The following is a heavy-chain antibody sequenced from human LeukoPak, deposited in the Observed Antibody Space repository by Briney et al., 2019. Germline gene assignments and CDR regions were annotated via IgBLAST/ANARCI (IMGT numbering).Heavy chain of an antibody. J-gene: IGHJ5*02. V-gene: IGHV2-5*01. CDR3: AHRRVPGSWVGDTANWFDP. D-gene: IGHD6-13*01. CDR2: IYWNDDK. CDR1: GFSLSTSGVG. Sequence: SGPTLVKPTQTLTLTCTFSGFSLSTSGVGVGWIRQPPGKALEWLALIYWNDDKRYSPSLKSRLTITKDTSKNQVVLTMTNMDPVDTATYYCAHRRVPGSWVGDTANWFDPWGQGTLVTVSS.